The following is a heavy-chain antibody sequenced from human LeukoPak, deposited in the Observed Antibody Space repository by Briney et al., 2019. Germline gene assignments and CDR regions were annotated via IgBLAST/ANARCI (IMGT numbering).Heavy chain of an antibody. V-gene: IGHV3-9*01. Sequence: GGSLTLSCAASGFTFDNYAMHWVRQAPGKGLEWVSGIAWNSGNTGLAASVNGRFTVSRDNAENSLYLDINSVTPEDTAFYFCAKDMNSYGSGSSYNPWGPFDSWGQGTLVIVS. CDR1: GFTFDNYA. J-gene: IGHJ4*02. CDR2: IAWNSGNT. D-gene: IGHD3-10*01. CDR3: AKDMNSYGSGSSYNPWGPFDS.